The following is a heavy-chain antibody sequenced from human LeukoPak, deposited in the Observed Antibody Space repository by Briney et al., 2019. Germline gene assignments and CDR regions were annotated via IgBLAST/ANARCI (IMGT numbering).Heavy chain of an antibody. CDR2: ISGDSSYI. CDR1: GFTFSTYV. V-gene: IGHV3-21*01. Sequence: GGSLRLSCAASGFTFSTYVMNWVRQAPGKGLEWVASISGDSSYIYYADSMKGRFTISRDNAKNSLYLQMNSLRAEDTAVYYCARDPTPSYSSGWARCDYFDYWGQGTLVTVSS. D-gene: IGHD6-19*01. J-gene: IGHJ4*02. CDR3: ARDPTPSYSSGWARCDYFDY.